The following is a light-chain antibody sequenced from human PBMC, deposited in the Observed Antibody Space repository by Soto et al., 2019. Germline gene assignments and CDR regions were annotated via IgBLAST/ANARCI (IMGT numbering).Light chain of an antibody. CDR2: GAS. V-gene: IGKV1D-12*01. CDR1: QGISTY. Sequence: DIQMTQSPSSLSASVGDRVTITCRASQGISTYLGWYQQKPGKAPKLLISGASSLQGGVPSRYSRSGSGTDFTLTISSLQPEDFATYYCQQANSFPHTFGQGTRLEIK. CDR3: QQANSFPHT. J-gene: IGKJ2*01.